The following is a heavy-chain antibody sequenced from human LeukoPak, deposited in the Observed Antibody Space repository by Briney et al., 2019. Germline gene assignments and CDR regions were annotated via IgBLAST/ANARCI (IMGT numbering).Heavy chain of an antibody. J-gene: IGHJ6*03. CDR1: GFTFSSYG. CDR2: IRYDGSNK. D-gene: IGHD6-13*01. Sequence: PGGSLRLSCAASGFTFSSYGMHWVRQAPGKGLEWVAFIRYDGSNKYYADSVKGRFTISRDNSKNTLYLQMNSLRAEDTAVYYCAKGGRSGSWGSYYYYYMDVWGKGTTVTVSS. CDR3: AKGGRSGSWGSYYYYYMDV. V-gene: IGHV3-30*02.